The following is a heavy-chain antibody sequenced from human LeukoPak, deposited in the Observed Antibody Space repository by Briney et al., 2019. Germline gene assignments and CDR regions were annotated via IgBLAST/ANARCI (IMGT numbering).Heavy chain of an antibody. CDR1: GFTFSSYW. CDR3: ARDRSSSF. D-gene: IGHD6-13*01. Sequence: GGSLRLSCAASGFTFSSYWMSWVRQAPGKGLEWVANIKQDGSEKYYVDSVKGRLTISRDNAKNLVYLQMNNLRAEDTAVYYCARDRSSSFWGQGILVTVSS. J-gene: IGHJ4*02. CDR2: IKQDGSEK. V-gene: IGHV3-7*03.